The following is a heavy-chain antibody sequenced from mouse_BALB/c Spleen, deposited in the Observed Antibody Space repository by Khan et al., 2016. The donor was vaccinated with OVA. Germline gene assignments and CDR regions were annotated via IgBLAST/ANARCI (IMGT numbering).Heavy chain of an antibody. D-gene: IGHD2-3*01. CDR2: ILPGSDSN. CDR3: SRQGGGYFSWFLY. J-gene: IGHJ3*01. V-gene: IGHV1-9*01. Sequence: ELVKPGASVKISCKATGYTFNNYWIEWVKQRPGHGLEWIGEILPGSDSNNYNERFMGKATFTADASSNTAYMQLSSLTSEDSAVSYCSRQGGGYFSWFLYWGQGTLVTVSA. CDR1: GYTFNNYW.